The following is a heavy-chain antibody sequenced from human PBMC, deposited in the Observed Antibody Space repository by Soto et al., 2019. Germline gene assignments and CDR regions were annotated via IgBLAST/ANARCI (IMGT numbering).Heavy chain of an antibody. Sequence: EVQLVESGGGLVKPGGSLRLSCAASGFNLTLYYMNWVRQSPGKGLEWVASINTGYIYYADSVKGRFTISRDSAKNSLFLQMNYLGADDTAKYYCARVTPPLGSCTVGDCFRGGWFDPWGRGALVTVSS. CDR3: ARVTPPLGSCTVGDCFRGGWFDP. J-gene: IGHJ5*02. CDR1: GFNLTLYY. CDR2: INTGYI. D-gene: IGHD2-8*02. V-gene: IGHV3-21*02.